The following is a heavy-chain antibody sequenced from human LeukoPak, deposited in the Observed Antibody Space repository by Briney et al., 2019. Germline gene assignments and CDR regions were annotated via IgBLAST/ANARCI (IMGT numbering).Heavy chain of an antibody. V-gene: IGHV1-18*01. CDR2: ISAYNGNT. CDR1: GYTFTSYG. D-gene: IGHD3-9*01. Sequence: ASVKVSCKASGYTFTSYGISWVRQAPGQGLEWMGWISAYNGNTDYAQKLQGRVTMTTDTSTSTAYMELRSLRSDDTAVYYCARGPKYELRYFDWLLEGNYYYYMDVWGKGTTVTVSS. CDR3: ARGPKYELRYFDWLLEGNYYYYMDV. J-gene: IGHJ6*03.